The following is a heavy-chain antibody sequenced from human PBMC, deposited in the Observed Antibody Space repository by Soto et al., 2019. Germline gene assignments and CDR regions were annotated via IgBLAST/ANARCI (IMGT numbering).Heavy chain of an antibody. D-gene: IGHD3-10*01. CDR2: IKSKTDGGTT. CDR3: PTDFSWGVRGFDY. V-gene: IGHV3-15*01. CDR1: GFTFSNAW. Sequence: EVQLVESGGGLVKPGGSLRLSCAASGFTFSNAWMSWVRQAPGKGLEWVGRIKSKTDGGTTDYAAPVKGRFTISRDDSKKTLYLQMNSLKTEDTAVYYCPTDFSWGVRGFDYWGQGTLVTVSS. J-gene: IGHJ4*02.